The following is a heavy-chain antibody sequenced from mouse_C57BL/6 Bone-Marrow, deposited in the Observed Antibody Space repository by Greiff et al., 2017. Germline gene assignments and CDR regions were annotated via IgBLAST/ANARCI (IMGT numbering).Heavy chain of an antibody. Sequence: EVKLMESGGGLVKPGGSLKLSCAASGFTFSDYGMHWVRQAPEKGLEWVAYISSGSSTIYYADTVKGRFTISRDNAKNTLFLQMTSLRSEDTAMYYCARLWLRRGPGSAYWGQGTLVTVSA. CDR1: GFTFSDYG. J-gene: IGHJ3*01. D-gene: IGHD2-2*01. CDR2: ISSGSSTI. CDR3: ARLWLRRGPGSAY. V-gene: IGHV5-17*01.